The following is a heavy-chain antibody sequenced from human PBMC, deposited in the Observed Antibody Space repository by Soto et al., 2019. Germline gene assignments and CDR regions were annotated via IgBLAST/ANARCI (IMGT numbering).Heavy chain of an antibody. CDR1: GYTFTSYD. J-gene: IGHJ6*01. Sequence: QVQLVQSGAEVKKPGASVKVSCKASGYTFTSYDINWVRQSTGQGLEWMGWMNPNSGNTGYAQKFQGRVTMTRNTSISTAYMELSSLRSEDTAVSYCARGKDILVVVAYCYGMDVWGQGTTVTVPS. V-gene: IGHV1-8*01. D-gene: IGHD2-15*01. CDR2: MNPNSGNT. CDR3: ARGKDILVVVAYCYGMDV.